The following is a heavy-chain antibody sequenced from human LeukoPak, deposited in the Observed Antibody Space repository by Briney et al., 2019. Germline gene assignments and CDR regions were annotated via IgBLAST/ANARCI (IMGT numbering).Heavy chain of an antibody. CDR1: GYTFTSYG. CDR2: IVVGSGNT. D-gene: IGHD6-19*01. J-gene: IGHJ4*02. CDR3: AAGPVAGPLDY. Sequence: SVKVSCKASGYTFTSYGISWVRQAPGQGLEWIGWIVVGSGNTNHAQKFQERVTITRDMSTSTAYMELSSLRSEDTAVYYCAAGPVAGPLDYWGQGTLVTVSS. V-gene: IGHV1-58*02.